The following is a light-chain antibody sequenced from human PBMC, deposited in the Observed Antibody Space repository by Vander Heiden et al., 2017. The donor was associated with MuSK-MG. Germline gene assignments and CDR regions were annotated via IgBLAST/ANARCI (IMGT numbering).Light chain of an antibody. J-gene: IGKJ4*01. V-gene: IGKV3-15*01. Sequence: ELVMTPSPATLSVSLGEWATLSCRASQNVNSNLAWYQQKPGQAPRRVIYGASTRATGIPARFSGSGSGTEFTLTISSLQSEDFAVYSCQQYNNWPLTFGGGTKVEIK. CDR2: GAS. CDR3: QQYNNWPLT. CDR1: QNVNSN.